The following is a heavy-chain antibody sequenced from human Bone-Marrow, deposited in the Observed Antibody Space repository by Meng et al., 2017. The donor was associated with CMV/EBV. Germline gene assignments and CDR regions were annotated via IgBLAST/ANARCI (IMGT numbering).Heavy chain of an antibody. D-gene: IGHD1-7*01. V-gene: IGHV1-2*02. Sequence: ASVKVSCKASGYTFTAYYMHWVRQAPGQGLEWMGWINPNSGGTHYEQRFQGRFSMTRGTSINTAYMDLSGLRSDDTAVYYCARKGPKILRTTNGFYYYGMDVWGQGTTVTVSS. CDR1: GYTFTAYY. CDR2: INPNSGGT. J-gene: IGHJ6*02. CDR3: ARKGPKILRTTNGFYYYGMDV.